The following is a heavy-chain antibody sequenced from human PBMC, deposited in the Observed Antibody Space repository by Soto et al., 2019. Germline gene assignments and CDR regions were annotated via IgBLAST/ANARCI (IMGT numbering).Heavy chain of an antibody. CDR3: ARSGYCSGGSCSHDYYYYMDV. Sequence: SETLSITSTVSGGSISTYPGIWIRLPAGRALEWIGYIYYSGSTNYNPSLKSRVTISVDTSKNQFSLKLSSVTAADTAVYYCARSGYCSGGSCSHDYYYYMDVWGKGTTVT. D-gene: IGHD2-15*01. V-gene: IGHV4-59*01. CDR2: IYYSGST. CDR1: GGSISTYP. J-gene: IGHJ6*03.